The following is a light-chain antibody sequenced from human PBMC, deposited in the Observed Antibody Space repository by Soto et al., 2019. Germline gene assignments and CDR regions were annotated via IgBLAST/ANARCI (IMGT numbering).Light chain of an antibody. Sequence: DIQMTQSPSSLSASVGDRVTITCRASQGLRNDLAWYQQKAGKAPKRLIYTASSLQSGVPSRFSGSGSGTEFTLTISSLQPEDFATYFCLQYHTYPLTFGPGIKVDIK. V-gene: IGKV1-17*01. J-gene: IGKJ3*01. CDR3: LQYHTYPLT. CDR1: QGLRND. CDR2: TAS.